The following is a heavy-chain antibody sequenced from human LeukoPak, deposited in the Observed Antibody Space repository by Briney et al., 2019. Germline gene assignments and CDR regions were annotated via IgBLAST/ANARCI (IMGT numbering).Heavy chain of an antibody. V-gene: IGHV3-7*01. CDR1: GFTFSSYW. CDR2: IKQDGSEK. J-gene: IGHJ3*02. D-gene: IGHD3-3*01. Sequence: GGSLRLSCAASGFTFSSYWMSWVRQAPGKGLEWVANIKQDGSEKYYVDSVKGRFTISRDNAKNSLYLQMNSLRAEDTAVYYCARDSSIRYYDFWSGSYDAFDIWGEGTMVTVSS. CDR3: ARDSSIRYYDFWSGSYDAFDI.